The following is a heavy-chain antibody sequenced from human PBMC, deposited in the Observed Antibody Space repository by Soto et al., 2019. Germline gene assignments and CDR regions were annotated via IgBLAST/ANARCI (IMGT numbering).Heavy chain of an antibody. CDR2: INGDGSTT. V-gene: IGHV3-74*01. D-gene: IGHD3-22*01. J-gene: IGHJ4*02. CDR3: ARPRYDGSGTPFDH. Sequence: EVQLVESGGALVQPGGSLRLSCAASGFTFSSYWMHWVRQAPGKGLVWVSRINGDGSTTTYADSVKGRFIISRDNAKNMLYLQMNSLTAEDTAVYYCARPRYDGSGTPFDHWGQGTLVTVS. CDR1: GFTFSSYW.